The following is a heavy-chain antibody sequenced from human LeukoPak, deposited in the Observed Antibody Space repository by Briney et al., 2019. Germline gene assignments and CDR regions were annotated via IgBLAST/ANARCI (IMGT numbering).Heavy chain of an antibody. D-gene: IGHD3-22*01. J-gene: IGHJ3*02. CDR2: INPNSGGT. CDR3: ASLVLGSGYYRDAFDI. Sequence: ASVKVSCEASGYTFTGYYMHWVRQAPGQGLEWMGRINPNSGGTNYAQKFQGRVTMTRDTSISTAYMELSRLRSDDTAVYYCASLVLGSGYYRDAFDIWGQGTMVTVSS. CDR1: GYTFTGYY. V-gene: IGHV1-2*06.